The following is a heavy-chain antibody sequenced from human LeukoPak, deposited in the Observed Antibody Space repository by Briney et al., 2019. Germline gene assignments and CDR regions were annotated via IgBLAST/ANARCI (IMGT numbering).Heavy chain of an antibody. Sequence: SETLSLTCTVSGGSISSYYWSWIRQPPGKGLEWIGYIYSSGSTNYNPSLKSRVTISVDTSKNQFSLKLSSVTAADTAVYYYARHETPYSSPYWGQGTLVTVSS. J-gene: IGHJ4*02. D-gene: IGHD6-13*01. CDR2: IYSSGST. CDR3: ARHETPYSSPY. V-gene: IGHV4-59*08. CDR1: GGSISSYY.